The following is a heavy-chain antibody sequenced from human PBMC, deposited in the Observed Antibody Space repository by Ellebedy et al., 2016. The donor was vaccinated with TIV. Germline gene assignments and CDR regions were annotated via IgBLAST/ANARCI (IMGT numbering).Heavy chain of an antibody. Sequence: PSETLSLTCTVSGGSISTYYCSWIRQPPGRGLEWIGYIYYSVSTYYNPSLKSRVTISVDTSKNQFSLKLSSVTAADTAVYYCARHVGYTSGWHHFDSWGQGTLVTVSS. J-gene: IGHJ4*02. V-gene: IGHV4-59*08. CDR3: ARHVGYTSGWHHFDS. D-gene: IGHD6-19*01. CDR1: GGSISTYY. CDR2: IYYSVST.